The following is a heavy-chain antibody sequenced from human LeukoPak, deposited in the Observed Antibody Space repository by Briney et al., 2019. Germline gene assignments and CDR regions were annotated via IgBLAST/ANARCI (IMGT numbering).Heavy chain of an antibody. Sequence: SQTLSLTCTVSGGSISSGSYYWSWIRQHPGKGLEWIGYIHHSGSAYYNPSLKSPFTISVDTSKNQFSLNLRSATVADTAVYYCAADSDFVWGTYRFDYWGQGTLVTVSS. CDR3: AADSDFVWGTYRFDY. D-gene: IGHD3-16*02. V-gene: IGHV4-31*01. CDR1: GGSISSGSYY. J-gene: IGHJ4*02. CDR2: IHHSGSA.